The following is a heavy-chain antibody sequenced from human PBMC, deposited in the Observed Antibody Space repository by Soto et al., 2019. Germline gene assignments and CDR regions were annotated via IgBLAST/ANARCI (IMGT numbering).Heavy chain of an antibody. Sequence: PSETLSLTCTVSGGSISSYYWSWIRQPPGKGLEWIGYIYYSGSTSYNPSLKSRVTISVDTSKNQFSLKLSSVTAADTAVYYCARKASSSWYAYYFDYWGQGTLVTVSS. V-gene: IGHV4-59*01. CDR2: IYYSGST. D-gene: IGHD6-13*01. CDR1: GGSISSYY. CDR3: ARKASSSWYAYYFDY. J-gene: IGHJ4*02.